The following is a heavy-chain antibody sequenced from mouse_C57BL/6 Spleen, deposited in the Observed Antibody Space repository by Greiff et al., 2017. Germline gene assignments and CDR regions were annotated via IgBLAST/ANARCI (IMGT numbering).Heavy chain of an antibody. V-gene: IGHV1-52*01. Sequence: QVQLQQPGAELVRPGSSVKLSCKASGYTFTRYWMHWVKQRPIQGLEWIGNIDPSDSETHYNQKFKDKATLTVDKSSSTAYMQLSSLTSEDSAVYYCARSYSNYYFDYWGQGTTLTVSS. J-gene: IGHJ2*01. CDR2: IDPSDSET. CDR1: GYTFTRYW. D-gene: IGHD2-5*01. CDR3: ARSYSNYYFDY.